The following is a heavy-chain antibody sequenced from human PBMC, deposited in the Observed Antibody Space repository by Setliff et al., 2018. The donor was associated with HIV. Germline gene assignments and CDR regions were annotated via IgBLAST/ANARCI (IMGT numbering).Heavy chain of an antibody. V-gene: IGHV1-69*13. Sequence: SVKVSCKASGGTFSSYAINWVRQAPGQGLEWTGGIIPIFGTANYAQKFQGRVTITADESTSTAYMELSSLRSEDTAVYYCARLDFWGGYYPSYYFDSWGQGTLVTVSS. J-gene: IGHJ4*02. CDR1: GGTFSSYA. CDR2: IIPIFGTA. CDR3: ARLDFWGGYYPSYYFDS. D-gene: IGHD3-3*01.